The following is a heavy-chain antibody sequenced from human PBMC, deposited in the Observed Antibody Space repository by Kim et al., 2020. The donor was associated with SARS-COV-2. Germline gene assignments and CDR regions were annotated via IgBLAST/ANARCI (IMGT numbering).Heavy chain of an antibody. CDR3: ARGRRAAAGTAYYFDY. J-gene: IGHJ4*02. V-gene: IGHV4-4*07. D-gene: IGHD6-13*01. Sequence: SLKSRVTMSVDTSKNQFSLKLSSVTAADTAVYYCARGRRAAAGTAYYFDYWGQGTLVTVSS.